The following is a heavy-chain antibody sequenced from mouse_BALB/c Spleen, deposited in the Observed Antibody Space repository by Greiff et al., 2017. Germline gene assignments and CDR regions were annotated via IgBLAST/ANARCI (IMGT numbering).Heavy chain of an antibody. J-gene: IGHJ3*01. Sequence: EVKLMESGPGLVKPSQSLSLTCTVTGYSITSDYAWNWIRQFPGNKLEWMGYISYSGSTSYNPSLKSRISITRDTSKNQFFLQLNSVTTEDTATYYCAKDGNYLWFAYWGQGTLVTVSA. CDR3: AKDGNYLWFAY. D-gene: IGHD2-1*01. CDR1: GYSITSDYA. V-gene: IGHV3-2*02. CDR2: ISYSGST.